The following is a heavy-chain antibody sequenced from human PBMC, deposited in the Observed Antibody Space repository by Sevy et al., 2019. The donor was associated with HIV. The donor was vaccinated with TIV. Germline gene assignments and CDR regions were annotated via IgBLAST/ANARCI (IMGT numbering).Heavy chain of an antibody. CDR3: ARMYVSSGYFDY. J-gene: IGHJ4*02. CDR2: ISGSGGSGDKT. V-gene: IGHV3-23*01. D-gene: IGHD3-22*01. Sequence: GGSLRLSCAASGFTFSNYAMNWVRQAPGKGLEWVSGISGSGGSGDKTNYADSVKGRFTISRDASKNSLYLQLNSLRAEDTAIYYCARMYVSSGYFDYWGQRTLVTVSS. CDR1: GFTFSNYA.